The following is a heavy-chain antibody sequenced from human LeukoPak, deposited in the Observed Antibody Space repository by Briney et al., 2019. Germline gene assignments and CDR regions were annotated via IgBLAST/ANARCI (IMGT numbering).Heavy chain of an antibody. Sequence: SETLSLTCSVSGYSISSGYYWGWIRQPPGKGLEWISIIYHSGITYYNPSLKSRVTISVDTSKNQFSLKLSSVTAADTAVYYCARKVHYYYMDVWGKGTTVTVSS. CDR3: ARKVHYYYMDV. CDR2: IYHSGIT. CDR1: GYSISSGYY. V-gene: IGHV4-38-2*02. J-gene: IGHJ6*03.